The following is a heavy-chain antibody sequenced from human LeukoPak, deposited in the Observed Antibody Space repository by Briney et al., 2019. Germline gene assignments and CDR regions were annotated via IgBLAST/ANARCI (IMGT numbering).Heavy chain of an antibody. CDR1: GFPFSGYR. CDR2: ISSSSSYI. CDR3: AREGERYYFDY. Sequence: GGSLRLSCAASGFPFSGYRMNWVRQAPGKGLEWVSSISSSSSYIYYADSVKGRFAISRDNAKNSLYLQMNSLRAEDTAVYYCAREGERYYFDYWGQGTLVTVSS. V-gene: IGHV3-21*01. D-gene: IGHD1-26*01. J-gene: IGHJ4*02.